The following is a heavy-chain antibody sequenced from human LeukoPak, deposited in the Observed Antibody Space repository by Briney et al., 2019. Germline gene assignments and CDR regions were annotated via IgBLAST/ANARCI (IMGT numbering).Heavy chain of an antibody. CDR3: ARERVIATRPHFIYYYYMDV. Sequence: PSETLSLTCTVSGGSISSGSYYWSWLRQPAGKGLEWFGRIYTSGSTNYNPSLKSRVTISVDTSKNQFSLKLSSVTAADTAVYYCARERVIATRPHFIYYYYMDVWGKGTTVTVSS. CDR2: IYTSGST. V-gene: IGHV4-61*02. CDR1: GGSISSGSYY. J-gene: IGHJ6*03. D-gene: IGHD6-6*01.